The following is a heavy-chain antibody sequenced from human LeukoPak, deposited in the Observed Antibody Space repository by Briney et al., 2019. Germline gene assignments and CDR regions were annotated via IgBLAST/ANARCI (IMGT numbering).Heavy chain of an antibody. Sequence: GGSLRLSCAASGFTFSHHWMHWVRQAPGKGLVWVSHISSDESSTTYADSVKGRFTISRDNRKNTLYLQMNSLRVEDTAMYYCAKDKGVDCSSTSCYDAGAYYYYGMDVWGQGTTVTVSS. CDR1: GFTFSHHW. D-gene: IGHD2-2*01. CDR2: ISSDESST. J-gene: IGHJ6*02. CDR3: AKDKGVDCSSTSCYDAGAYYYYGMDV. V-gene: IGHV3-74*01.